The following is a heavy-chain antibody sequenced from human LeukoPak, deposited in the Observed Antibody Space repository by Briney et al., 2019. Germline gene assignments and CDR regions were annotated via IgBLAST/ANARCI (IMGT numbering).Heavy chain of an antibody. D-gene: IGHD6-19*01. CDR3: ARVPRPRGGWFYFDY. CDR1: GDSISSGNY. V-gene: IGHV4-4*02. CDR2: IYQSGIT. Sequence: SETLSLTCGVFGDSISSGNYWNWVRQPPGKGLEWIGDIYQSGITNYNPSLKSRVTMSVDKSKNEFSLKLDSVTAADTAVYYCARVPRPRGGWFYFDYWGQGILVTVSS. J-gene: IGHJ4*02.